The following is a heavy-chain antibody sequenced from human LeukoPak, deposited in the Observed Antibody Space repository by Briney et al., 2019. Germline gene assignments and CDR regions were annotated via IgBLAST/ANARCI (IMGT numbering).Heavy chain of an antibody. V-gene: IGHV3-23*01. J-gene: IGHJ4*02. CDR3: AKRFVVVPAAKAAPFDY. Sequence: GGSLRLSCAASGFTFSSYAMSWVRQAPGKGLEWVSAISGSGGSTYYADSVKGRFTISRDNSKNTLYLQMNSLRAEVTAVYYCAKRFVVVPAAKAAPFDYWGQGALVTVSS. CDR1: GFTFSSYA. CDR2: ISGSGGST. D-gene: IGHD2-2*01.